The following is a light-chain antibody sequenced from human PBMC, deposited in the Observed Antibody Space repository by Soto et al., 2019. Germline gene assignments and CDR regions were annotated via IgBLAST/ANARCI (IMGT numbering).Light chain of an antibody. CDR1: QSVLYSSNNKNY. J-gene: IGKJ1*01. CDR2: WAS. CDR3: QQYYSTPRT. V-gene: IGKV4-1*01. Sequence: DIVMTQSPDSLAVSLGERATINCKSSQSVLYSSNNKNYLVWYQQKPGQPPKLLIYWASTRESGVPDRFRGSGYGTDFTLTISSLQAEDVAVYYCQQYYSTPRTFGQGTKVEIK.